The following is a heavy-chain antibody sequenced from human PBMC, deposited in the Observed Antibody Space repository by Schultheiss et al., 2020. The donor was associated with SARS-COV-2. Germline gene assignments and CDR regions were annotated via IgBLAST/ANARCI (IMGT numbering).Heavy chain of an antibody. CDR2: INHSGST. CDR1: GGSISSYY. V-gene: IGHV4-34*01. Sequence: SQTLSLTCTVSGGSISSYYWSWIRQPPGKGLEWIGEINHSGSTNYNPSLKSRVTISVDTSKNQFSLKLSSVTAADTAVYYCARDLAIFGVGDYFDYWGQGTLVTVSS. D-gene: IGHD3-3*01. J-gene: IGHJ4*02. CDR3: ARDLAIFGVGDYFDY.